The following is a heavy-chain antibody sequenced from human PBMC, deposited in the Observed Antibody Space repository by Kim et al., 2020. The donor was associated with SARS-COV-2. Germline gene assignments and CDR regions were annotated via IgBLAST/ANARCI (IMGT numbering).Heavy chain of an antibody. V-gene: IGHV3-23*01. J-gene: IGHJ3*02. D-gene: IGHD3-22*01. CDR2: ISGSGGST. CDR1: GFTFSSYA. CDR3: AEINPDYYDSSAKGAFDI. Sequence: GGSLRLSCAASGFTFSSYAMSWVRQAPGKGLEWVSAISGSGGSTYYADSVKGRFTISRDNSKNTLYLQMNSLRAEDTAVYYCAEINPDYYDSSAKGAFDIWGQGTMVTVSS.